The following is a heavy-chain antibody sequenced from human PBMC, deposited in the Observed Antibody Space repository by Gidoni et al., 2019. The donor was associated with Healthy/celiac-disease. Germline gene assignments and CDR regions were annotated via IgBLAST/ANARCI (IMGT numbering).Heavy chain of an antibody. D-gene: IGHD4-17*01. CDR2: ITPIIGTA. CDR3: ARDETTVTQRGWTN. CDR1: GGTFSSYA. V-gene: IGHV1-69*01. Sequence: QAQPAQSGAAVKKPGSSVNLSCTASGGTFSSYAISWVRQAPGQGIEGLGGITPIIGTANYAQKFQSKVTITADESTSTDYMGLSSLGSEDTAVYYCARDETTVTQRGWTNWGQGTLVTVSS. J-gene: IGHJ4*02.